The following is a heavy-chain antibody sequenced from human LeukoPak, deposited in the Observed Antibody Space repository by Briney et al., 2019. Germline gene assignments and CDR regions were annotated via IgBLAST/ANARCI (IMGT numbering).Heavy chain of an antibody. CDR3: ARHGGGCSFDY. D-gene: IGHD2-21*01. CDR1: GGSISSYY. J-gene: IGHJ4*02. CDR2: IDYSGST. Sequence: SETLSLTCTVSGGSISSYYWSWIRQPPGKGLEWIGYIDYSGSTNYNPSLKSRVTISVDTSKNQFSLKLSSVTAADTAVFYCARHGGGCSFDYWGQGTLVTVSS. V-gene: IGHV4-59*08.